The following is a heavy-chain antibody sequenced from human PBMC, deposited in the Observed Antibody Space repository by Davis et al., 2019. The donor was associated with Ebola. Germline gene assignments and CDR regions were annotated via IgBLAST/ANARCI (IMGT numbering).Heavy chain of an antibody. J-gene: IGHJ4*02. Sequence: ASVTVSCKASGYTFTSSGISCARQAPGQGLEWMGWISADNGNTNYAQKLQGRVTMTTDTSTSTAYMELRSLRSDDTAVYYCARGYCSGGSCYSPDYWGQGTLVTVSS. V-gene: IGHV1-18*01. CDR3: ARGYCSGGSCYSPDY. D-gene: IGHD2-15*01. CDR2: ISADNGNT. CDR1: GYTFTSSG.